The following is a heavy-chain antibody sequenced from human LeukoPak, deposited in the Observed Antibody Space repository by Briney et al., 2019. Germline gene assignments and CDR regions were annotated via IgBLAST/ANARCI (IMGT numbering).Heavy chain of an antibody. CDR2: IYSGGST. CDR1: GFTVSSNY. Sequence: GGSLRLSCAASGFTVSSNYMSWVRQAPGKGLEWVSVIYSGGSTYYADSVKGRFTISRDNSKNTLYLQMNSLRAEDTAVYYCAKVIRGSTFDAFDIWGQGTMVTVSS. V-gene: IGHV3-53*01. CDR3: AKVIRGSTFDAFDI. J-gene: IGHJ3*02. D-gene: IGHD3-16*01.